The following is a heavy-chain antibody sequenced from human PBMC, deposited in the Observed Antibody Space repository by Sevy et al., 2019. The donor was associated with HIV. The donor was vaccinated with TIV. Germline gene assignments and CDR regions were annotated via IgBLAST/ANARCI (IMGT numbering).Heavy chain of an antibody. J-gene: IGHJ4*02. CDR1: GFTFSNYA. Sequence: GGSLRLSCAASGFTFSNYAMNWVHQAPGKGLEWVSGISGSGGSGDKTNYADSVKGRFTISRDDSKNSLYLQLNSLRXXXXXXXXXXXXXXXSGYFDYWGQGTLVTVSS. D-gene: IGHD3-22*01. CDR2: ISGSGGSGDKT. CDR3: XXXXXXSGYFDY. V-gene: IGHV3-23*01.